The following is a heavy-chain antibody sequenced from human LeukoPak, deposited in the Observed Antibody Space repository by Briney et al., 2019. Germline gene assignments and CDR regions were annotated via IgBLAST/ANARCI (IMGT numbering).Heavy chain of an antibody. V-gene: IGHV4-30-2*01. Sequence: SQTLSLTCAVSGGSISSGGYSWSWIRQPPGKGLEWIGYIYHSGSTYYNPSLKSRVTISVDRSKNQFSPKLSSVTAADTAVYYCARVVNYYDSSGFDAFDIWGQGTMVTVSS. CDR3: ARVVNYYDSSGFDAFDI. CDR2: IYHSGST. J-gene: IGHJ3*02. CDR1: GGSISSGGYS. D-gene: IGHD3-22*01.